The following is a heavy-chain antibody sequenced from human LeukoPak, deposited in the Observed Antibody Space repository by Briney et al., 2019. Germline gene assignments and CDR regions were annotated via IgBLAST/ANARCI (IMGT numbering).Heavy chain of an antibody. CDR3: ARDLELTSTGRIAY. CDR1: GFTFSNFW. J-gene: IGHJ4*02. D-gene: IGHD2-8*02. Sequence: PGGSLRLSCAASGFTFSNFWMTWVRQAPGKGLEWVANIKQDGSEKHYVDSVKGRFTISRDNVKNSLFLQMTSLRAEDTAVYYCARDLELTSTGRIAYRGQGTLVTVSS. V-gene: IGHV3-7*01. CDR2: IKQDGSEK.